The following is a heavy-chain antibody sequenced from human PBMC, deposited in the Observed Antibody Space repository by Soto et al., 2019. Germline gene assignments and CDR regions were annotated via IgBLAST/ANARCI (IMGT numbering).Heavy chain of an antibody. Sequence: GGSLRLCCVASGVFLRDFGMHWVRQAPGKGLEWVSVIWYDGSNTYQGESVKGRFTISRDTSENTLHLQMDSLRVEDTAVYYCARDDVLCDGGRCYGIPLDVWGKGTTVTVSS. J-gene: IGHJ6*04. CDR1: GVFLRDFG. CDR3: ARDDVLCDGGRCYGIPLDV. D-gene: IGHD2-15*01. V-gene: IGHV3-33*01. CDR2: IWYDGSNT.